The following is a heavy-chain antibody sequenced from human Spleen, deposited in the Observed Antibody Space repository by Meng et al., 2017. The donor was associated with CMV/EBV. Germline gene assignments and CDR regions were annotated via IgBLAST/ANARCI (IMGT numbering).Heavy chain of an antibody. CDR2: IFYSGST. J-gene: IGHJ3*02. D-gene: IGHD3-3*02. V-gene: IGHV4-39*07. Sequence: SETLSLTCSVSGGSISSSRYYWGWIRQPPGKGLEWIVSIFYSGSTYYNPSLKSRVTISVDTSKNQLSLKLSSLTAADTAVYYWARENTFMDSAFDIWGQGTMVTVSS. CDR1: GGSISSSRYY. CDR3: ARENTFMDSAFDI.